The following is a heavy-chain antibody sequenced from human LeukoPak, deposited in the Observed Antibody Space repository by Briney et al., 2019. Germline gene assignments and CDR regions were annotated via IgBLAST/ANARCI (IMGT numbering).Heavy chain of an antibody. CDR2: IYHSGST. J-gene: IGHJ5*02. CDR1: GYSISSGYY. D-gene: IGHD3-22*01. CDR3: ARVGAYYYDSSGWGNWFDP. Sequence: PSETLSLTCTVSGYSISSGYYWGWIRQPPGKGLEWIGSIYHSGSTYYNPSLKSRVTISVDTSKNQFSLKLSSVTAADTAVYYCARVGAYYYDSSGWGNWFDPWGQGTLVTVSS. V-gene: IGHV4-38-2*02.